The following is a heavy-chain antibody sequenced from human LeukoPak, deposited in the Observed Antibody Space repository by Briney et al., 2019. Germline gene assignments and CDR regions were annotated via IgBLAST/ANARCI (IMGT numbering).Heavy chain of an antibody. D-gene: IGHD5-24*01. CDR2: INPSGGST. CDR1: GYTFTSYY. Sequence: GASVKVSCKASGYTFTSYYMHWVRQAPGQGLEWMGIINPSGGSTSYAQKFQGRVTMTRDTSTSTVYMELSSLRSEDTAVYYCARGGVEMATIFLFLPDYWGQGTLVTVSS. CDR3: ARGGVEMATIFLFLPDY. V-gene: IGHV1-46*01. J-gene: IGHJ4*02.